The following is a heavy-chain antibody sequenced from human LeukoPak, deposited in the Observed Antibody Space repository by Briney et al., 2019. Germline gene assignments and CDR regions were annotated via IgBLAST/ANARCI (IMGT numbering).Heavy chain of an antibody. D-gene: IGHD2-15*01. CDR2: ISGSSTYI. V-gene: IGHV3-21*01. CDR3: AREPVVAAIDFDS. CDR1: GFTFSSYS. Sequence: GGSLRLSCAASGFTFSSYSMNWVRQAPGKGLEWVSTISGSSTYIYYADSVKGRFTISRENTKKSLYLQMNSLRVEDTAIYYCAREPVVAAIDFDSWGQGTLVTVSS. J-gene: IGHJ4*02.